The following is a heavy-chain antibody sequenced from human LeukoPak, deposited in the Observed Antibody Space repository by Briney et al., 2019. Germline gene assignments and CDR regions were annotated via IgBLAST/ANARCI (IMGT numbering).Heavy chain of an antibody. CDR2: ISYDGSNE. V-gene: IGHV3-30*04. Sequence: GRSLRLSCAASGFSFSSYAMHWVRQAPGKGLEWVAVISYDGSNEYYPDSVKGRFTISRDNSKNTLYLQMNSLRAEDTAVYYCARDSSGSYNWFDPWGQGILVTVSS. D-gene: IGHD6-19*01. J-gene: IGHJ5*02. CDR3: ARDSSGSYNWFDP. CDR1: GFSFSSYA.